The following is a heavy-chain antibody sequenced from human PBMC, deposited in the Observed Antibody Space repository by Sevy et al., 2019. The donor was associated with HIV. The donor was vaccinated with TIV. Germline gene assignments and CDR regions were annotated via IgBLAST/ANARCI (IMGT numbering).Heavy chain of an antibody. CDR1: GFNFSTYS. Sequence: GGSLRLSCVASGFNFSTYSMNWVRQAPGKGLEWISYISTSANTIHYSDSVKGRFTISRDNAKKSLTLQMNSLRDEDTAVYYYVRDGYCSGGACYLLDYYFDLWGQGTLVTVSS. J-gene: IGHJ4*02. D-gene: IGHD2-15*01. CDR2: ISTSANTI. CDR3: VRDGYCSGGACYLLDYYFDL. V-gene: IGHV3-48*02.